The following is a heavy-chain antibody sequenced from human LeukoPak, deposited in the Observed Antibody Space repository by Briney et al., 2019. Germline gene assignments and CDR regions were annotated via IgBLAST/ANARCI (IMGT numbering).Heavy chain of an antibody. CDR3: ARYSGYDSGGFDY. CDR2: IYYSGST. CDR1: GFTFNKAW. V-gene: IGHV4-59*01. J-gene: IGHJ4*02. D-gene: IGHD5-12*01. Sequence: GSLRLSCAASGFTFNKAWMTWVRQPPGKGLEWIGYIYYSGSTNYNPSLKSRVTISVDTSKNQFSLKLSSVTAADTAVYYCARYSGYDSGGFDYWGQGTLVTVSS.